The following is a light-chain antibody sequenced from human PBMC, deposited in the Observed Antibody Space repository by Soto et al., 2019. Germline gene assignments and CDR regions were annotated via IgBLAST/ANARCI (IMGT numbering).Light chain of an antibody. CDR1: RDVSTN. CDR2: GGS. CDR3: HQYGSSLRT. J-gene: IGKJ1*01. V-gene: IGKV3-20*01. Sequence: ETVMTQSPDTLSVSPGESATLSCRASRDVSTNLAWFQQKPGQTPRLLIYGGSSRATGIPDRFSGGGSGTDFTLTIIRLEPEDFAEYYCHQYGSSLRTFGQGTKVDIK.